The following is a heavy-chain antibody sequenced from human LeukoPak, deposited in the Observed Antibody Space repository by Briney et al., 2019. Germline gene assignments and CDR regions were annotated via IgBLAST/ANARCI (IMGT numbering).Heavy chain of an antibody. Sequence: GGSLRLSCAASGFTFSSYWMHWVRQAPGKGLVWVSRINSDGSSTSYADSVKGRFTISRDNAKNTLYLQMNSLRAEDTAVYYCARAAPYYYDSSGYYSWGQGTLVTVSS. D-gene: IGHD3-22*01. J-gene: IGHJ4*02. V-gene: IGHV3-74*01. CDR3: ARAAPYYYDSSGYYS. CDR2: INSDGSST. CDR1: GFTFSSYW.